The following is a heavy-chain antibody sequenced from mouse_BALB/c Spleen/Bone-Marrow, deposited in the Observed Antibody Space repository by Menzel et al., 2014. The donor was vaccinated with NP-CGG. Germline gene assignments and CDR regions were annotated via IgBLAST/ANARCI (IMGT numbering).Heavy chain of an antibody. CDR2: TNPYNGDT. J-gene: IGHJ1*01. D-gene: IGHD1-1*01. Sequence: EVKLQESGPELVKPGASVKISCKASGYSFTGYSMNWVMQSHGKSLVWIGRTNPYNGDTFYNQKFKGKATLTVDKSSSTAHMELRSLASEDSAVYYCAREGGYYYGSSPYFDVWGAGTTVTVSS. CDR1: GYSFTGYS. V-gene: IGHV1-20*02. CDR3: AREGGYYYGSSPYFDV.